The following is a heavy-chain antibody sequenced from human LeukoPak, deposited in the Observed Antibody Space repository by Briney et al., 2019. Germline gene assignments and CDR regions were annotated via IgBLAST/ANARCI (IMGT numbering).Heavy chain of an antibody. J-gene: IGHJ4*02. CDR3: ARGGSRGSSDN. CDR2: IKEGGSET. D-gene: IGHD1-26*01. V-gene: IGHV3-7*04. CDR1: GFTFESYW. Sequence: GGSLRLSCAASGFTFESYWMAWVRQAPGKGLEWVAHIKEGGSETYYVDSVKGRFTISRDNAKSSLYLQMNGLRVEDTAIYYCARGGSRGSSDNWGQGALVTVSS.